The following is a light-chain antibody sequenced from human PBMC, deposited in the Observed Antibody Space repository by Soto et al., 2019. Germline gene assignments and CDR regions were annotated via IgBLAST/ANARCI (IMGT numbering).Light chain of an antibody. CDR3: QQYDSYPVT. J-gene: IGKJ5*01. CDR1: QSISTW. Sequence: DIQMAQSPSTLSAFVGDRVTITCRASQSISTWLAWYQQIPGKAPKLLIYKASTSESGVPSRFSGSGSGTEITLTISSLQPVDFATYYCQQYDSYPVTFGQGTRLEIK. V-gene: IGKV1-5*03. CDR2: KAS.